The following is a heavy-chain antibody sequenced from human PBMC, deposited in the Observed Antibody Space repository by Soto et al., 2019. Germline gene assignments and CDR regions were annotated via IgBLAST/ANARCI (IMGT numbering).Heavy chain of an antibody. CDR3: ARSGYSYGPNPLLY. CDR2: IYYSGST. D-gene: IGHD5-18*01. Sequence: QVQLQESGPGLVKPSQTLSLTCTVSGGSISSGGYYWSWIRQHPGKGLEWIGYIYYSGSTYYNPSLMSRATISVDTSKNQVSLKRSSVTAADTAVYYCARSGYSYGPNPLLYWGQGTLVTVSS. CDR1: GGSISSGGYY. V-gene: IGHV4-31*03. J-gene: IGHJ4*02.